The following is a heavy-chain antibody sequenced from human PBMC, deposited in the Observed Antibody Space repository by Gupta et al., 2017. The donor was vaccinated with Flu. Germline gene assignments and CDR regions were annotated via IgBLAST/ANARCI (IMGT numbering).Heavy chain of an antibody. CDR2: ISGSGGST. CDR1: GFPFSSFA. Sequence: EVQLLESGGGLVQPGRSLRLSCAAYGFPFSSFAMSWVRQAPGKGLEWVSAISGSGGSTYYADSVKGRFTNSRDNSMNTLYLQMISLRAEDTAVYYCARNRPTYYDIQWYYYYYGMDVWGQGTTVTVSS. J-gene: IGHJ6*02. D-gene: IGHD3-22*01. CDR3: ARNRPTYYDIQWYYYYYGMDV. V-gene: IGHV3-23*01.